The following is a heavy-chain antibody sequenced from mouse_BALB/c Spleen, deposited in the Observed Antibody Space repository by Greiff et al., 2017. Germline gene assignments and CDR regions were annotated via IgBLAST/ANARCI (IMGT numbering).Heavy chain of an antibody. Sequence: VQLQQSGPQLVRPGASVKISCKASGYSFTSYWMHWVKQRPGQGLEWIGMIDPSDSETRLNQKFKDKATLTVDKSSSTAYMQLSSLTSEDSAVYYCARNYGSTRYFDVWGAGTTVTVSS. CDR2: IDPSDSET. V-gene: IGHV1S127*01. CDR3: ARNYGSTRYFDV. J-gene: IGHJ1*01. D-gene: IGHD1-1*01. CDR1: GYSFTSYW.